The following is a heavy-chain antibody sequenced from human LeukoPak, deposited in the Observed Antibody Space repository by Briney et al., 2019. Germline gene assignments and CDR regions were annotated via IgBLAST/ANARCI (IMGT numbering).Heavy chain of an antibody. CDR1: GFTFSSYS. V-gene: IGHV3-21*01. CDR2: ISSSSSYI. CDR3: ARGDSGSYLVL. Sequence: GGSLRLSCAASGFTFSSYSMNWVRQAPGKGLEWVSSISSSSSYIYYADSVKGRFTITRDNAKNSLYLQMNRLRAEDTAVYYCARGDSGSYLVLWGQGTLVTVSS. D-gene: IGHD1-26*01. J-gene: IGHJ4*02.